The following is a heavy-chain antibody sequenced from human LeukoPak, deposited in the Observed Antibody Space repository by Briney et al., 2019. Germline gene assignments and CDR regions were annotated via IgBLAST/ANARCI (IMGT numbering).Heavy chain of an antibody. CDR1: GFTFSSYA. CDR3: AKDIWGPPPQYYYYYGMDV. D-gene: IGHD3-16*01. J-gene: IGHJ6*02. CDR2: ISGSGGST. Sequence: GGSLRLSCAASGFTFSSYAMSWVRQAPGKGLEWVSVISGSGGSTYYADSVKGRFTISRDNSKNTLYLQMNSLRAEDTAVYYCAKDIWGPPPQYYYYYGMDVWGQGTTVTVSS. V-gene: IGHV3-23*01.